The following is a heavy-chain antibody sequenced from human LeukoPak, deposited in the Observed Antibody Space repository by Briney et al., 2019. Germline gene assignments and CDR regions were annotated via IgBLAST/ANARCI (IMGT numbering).Heavy chain of an antibody. CDR2: INPGDSDT. Sequence: GESLKISCKGSGYSFTTYWIGWVRQMPGKGLEWMGIINPGDSDTRYSPSFQGQVTISADKSISTVYLQWSSLKASDTAMYYCARQGAMVTLDYWGQGTLVTVSS. CDR1: GYSFTTYW. D-gene: IGHD5-18*01. CDR3: ARQGAMVTLDY. V-gene: IGHV5-51*01. J-gene: IGHJ4*02.